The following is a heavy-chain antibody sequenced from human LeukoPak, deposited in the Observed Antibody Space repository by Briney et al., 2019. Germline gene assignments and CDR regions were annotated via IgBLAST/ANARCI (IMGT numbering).Heavy chain of an antibody. V-gene: IGHV3-33*01. J-gene: IGHJ4*02. Sequence: GGSLRLPCAASGFTFSSYGMHWVRQAPGKGLEWVAVIWYDGSNKYYADSVKGRFTISRDNSKNTLYLQMNSLRAEDTAVYYCARDQTGTFLFDYWGQGTLVTVSS. D-gene: IGHD1-1*01. CDR1: GFTFSSYG. CDR3: ARDQTGTFLFDY. CDR2: IWYDGSNK.